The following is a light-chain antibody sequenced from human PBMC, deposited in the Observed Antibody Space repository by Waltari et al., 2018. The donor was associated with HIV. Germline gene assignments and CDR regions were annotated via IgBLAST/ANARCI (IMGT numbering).Light chain of an antibody. CDR1: RSIVTY. J-gene: IGKJ5*01. Sequence: DIQMTQTPSSLSASVGDRVTITCRASRSIVTYLNWYQQKTGGAPKLLIYDASRLQSGVPSRFSASGSGTDFTLTISSLQPEDFATYYCQQFFSTPITFGQGTRLEI. CDR3: QQFFSTPIT. V-gene: IGKV1-39*01. CDR2: DAS.